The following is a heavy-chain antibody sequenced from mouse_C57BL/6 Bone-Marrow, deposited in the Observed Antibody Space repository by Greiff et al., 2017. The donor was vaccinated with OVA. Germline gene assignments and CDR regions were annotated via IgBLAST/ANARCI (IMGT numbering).Heavy chain of an antibody. CDR2: IDPETGGT. V-gene: IGHV1-15*01. CDR3: TKTITTVVEGFAY. J-gene: IGHJ3*01. CDR1: GYTFTDYE. Sequence: QVQLKQSGAELVRPGASVTLSCKASGYTFTDYEMHWVKQTPVHGLEWIGAIDPETGGTAYNQKFKGKAILTADKSSSTAYMELRSLTSEDSAVYYCTKTITTVVEGFAYWGQGTLVTVSA. D-gene: IGHD1-1*01.